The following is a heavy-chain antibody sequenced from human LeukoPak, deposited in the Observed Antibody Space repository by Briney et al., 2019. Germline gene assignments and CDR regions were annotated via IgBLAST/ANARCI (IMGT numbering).Heavy chain of an antibody. J-gene: IGHJ6*02. V-gene: IGHV1-2*02. Sequence: KVSCKAXGYTFTGYYMHWVRQAPGQGLEWMGWINPNSGGTNYAQKFQGRVTMTRDTSISTAYMELSRLRSDDTAVYYCARVSSRSAVVGTSYGMDVWGQGTTVTVSS. D-gene: IGHD6-19*01. CDR3: ARVSSRSAVVGTSYGMDV. CDR2: INPNSGGT. CDR1: GYTFTGYY.